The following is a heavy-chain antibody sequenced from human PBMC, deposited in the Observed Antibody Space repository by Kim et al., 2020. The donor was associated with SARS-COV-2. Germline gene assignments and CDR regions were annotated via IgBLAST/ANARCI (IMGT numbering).Heavy chain of an antibody. CDR2: IYSGGST. V-gene: IGHV3-53*01. J-gene: IGHJ6*02. CDR3: ASSVSGYYYYYGMDV. D-gene: IGHD2-8*01. Sequence: GGSLRLSCAASGFTVSSNYMSWVRQAPGKGLEWVSVIYSGGSTYYADSVKGRFTISRDNSKNTLYLQMNSLRAEDTAVYYCASSVSGYYYYYGMDVWGQGTTVTVSS. CDR1: GFTVSSNY.